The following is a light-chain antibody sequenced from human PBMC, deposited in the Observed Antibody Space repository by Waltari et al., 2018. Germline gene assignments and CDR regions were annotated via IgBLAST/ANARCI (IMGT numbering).Light chain of an antibody. V-gene: IGKV3-11*01. CDR3: QQRRNWPWT. CDR1: QNIDSY. J-gene: IGKJ1*01. Sequence: ETVLTQSPATLSLSPGDRATFSCRASQNIDSYLAWYQQKPGQALRFLIFDAFKRPTGIPARFRGSRSGTDFNLTISSLESEDFAIYYCQQRRNWPWTFGQGTRVEIK. CDR2: DAF.